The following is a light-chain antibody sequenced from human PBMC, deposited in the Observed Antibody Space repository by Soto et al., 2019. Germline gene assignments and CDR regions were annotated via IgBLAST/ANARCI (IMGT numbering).Light chain of an antibody. CDR1: QSVGTSY. J-gene: IGKJ4*01. Sequence: EIVLTQSPSTLSLSPGERATLSCRASQSVGTSYLAWYQQKPGQAPRLLIYAASSRATGIPDRFTGSGSGTDFALTISRLEPEDFAVYFCQQHGSSPLTFGGGTKVEIK. CDR2: AAS. V-gene: IGKV3-20*01. CDR3: QQHGSSPLT.